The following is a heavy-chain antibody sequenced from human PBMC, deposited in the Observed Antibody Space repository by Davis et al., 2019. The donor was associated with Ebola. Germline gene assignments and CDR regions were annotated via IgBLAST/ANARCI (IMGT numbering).Heavy chain of an antibody. V-gene: IGHV3-74*01. CDR2: INSDGSTT. CDR1: GFTFSSYW. Sequence: PGGSLRLSCAASGFTFSSYWMHWVRQAPGKGLVWVSRINSDGSTTDYADSVKDRFTISRDNAKNTLYLQMNSLRAEDTAVYYCVGGADYWGQGTLVTVSS. CDR3: VGGADY. J-gene: IGHJ4*02.